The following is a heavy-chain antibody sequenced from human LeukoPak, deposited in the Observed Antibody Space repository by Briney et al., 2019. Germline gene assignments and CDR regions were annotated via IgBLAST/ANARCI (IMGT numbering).Heavy chain of an antibody. CDR1: GYTFTGYY. CDR3: ARGRLGTWFGELKA. CDR2: INANSGGT. V-gene: IGHV1-2*02. D-gene: IGHD3-10*01. J-gene: IGHJ5*02. Sequence: ASVKVSCKASGYTFTGYYMHWVRQAPGQGLEWMGWINANSGGTKYAQKFQGRVTMTRDTSISTAYMELSSLRSDDTAVYYCARGRLGTWFGELKAWGQGTLVTVSS.